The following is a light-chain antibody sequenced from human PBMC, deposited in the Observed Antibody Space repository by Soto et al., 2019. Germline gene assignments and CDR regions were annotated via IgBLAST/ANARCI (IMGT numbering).Light chain of an antibody. Sequence: EIVLTQSPGTLSLSPGERATLSCRASQSVSSSYLAWYQQKPGQAPRLLIYGASSRATGIPDRFSGSGSGTDFTRTISRLEPEDFAVYYCQQHGSSSRTFGQGTSADI. CDR1: QSVSSSY. CDR2: GAS. J-gene: IGKJ1*01. CDR3: QQHGSSSRT. V-gene: IGKV3-20*01.